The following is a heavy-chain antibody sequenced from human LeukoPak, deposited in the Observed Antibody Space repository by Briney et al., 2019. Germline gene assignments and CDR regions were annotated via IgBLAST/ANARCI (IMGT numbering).Heavy chain of an antibody. J-gene: IGHJ3*02. D-gene: IGHD3-3*01. CDR2: ISAYNGNT. V-gene: IGHV1-18*01. CDR3: ARDPLEKYYDFWSGSDAFDI. Sequence: ASVKVSCKASGYTFTSYGISWVRQAPGQGLEWMGWISAYNGNTNYAQKLQGRVTMTTDTSTSTAYMELRSLRSDDTAVYYCARDPLEKYYDFWSGSDAFDIWGQGTMVTVSS. CDR1: GYTFTSYG.